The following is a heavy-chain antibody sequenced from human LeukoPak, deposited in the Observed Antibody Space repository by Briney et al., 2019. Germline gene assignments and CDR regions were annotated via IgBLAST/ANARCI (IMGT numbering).Heavy chain of an antibody. D-gene: IGHD3-10*01. CDR1: GGSVSSGSYY. V-gene: IGHV4-61*01. Sequence: SETLSLTCTVSGGSVSSGSYYWSWIRQPPGKGLEWIGYIYYSGSTNYNPSLKSRVTISVDTSKNQFSLKLSSVTAAATAVYYCAGARGAMVRGVPFNYGMDVWGKGTTVTVSS. CDR2: IYYSGST. CDR3: AGARGAMVRGVPFNYGMDV. J-gene: IGHJ6*04.